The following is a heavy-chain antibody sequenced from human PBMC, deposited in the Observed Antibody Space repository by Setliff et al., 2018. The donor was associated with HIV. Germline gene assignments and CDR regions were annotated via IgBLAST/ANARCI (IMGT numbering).Heavy chain of an antibody. D-gene: IGHD4-17*01. J-gene: IGHJ2*01. CDR3: ANSVTDASYWYFIH. CDR2: INSGTGNT. V-gene: IGHV1-3*01. Sequence: ASVKVSCKASGFIFTNYGIHWVRQAPGHSLEWMGFINSGTGNTIYSQKFQGRVTFSRDASASTAYMELSSLRSEDTAVYYCANSVTDASYWYFIHWGRGSPVTVSS. CDR1: GFIFTNYG.